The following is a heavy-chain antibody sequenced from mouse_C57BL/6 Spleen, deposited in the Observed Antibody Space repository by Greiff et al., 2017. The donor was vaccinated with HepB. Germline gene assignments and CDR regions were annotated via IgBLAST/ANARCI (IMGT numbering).Heavy chain of an antibody. CDR2: IDPETGGT. J-gene: IGHJ4*01. CDR1: GYTFTDYE. V-gene: IGHV1-15*01. CDR3: TRNPYYYGSSYGAMDY. D-gene: IGHD1-1*01. Sequence: QVQLKQSGAELVRPGASVTLSCKASGYTFTDYEMHWVKQTPVHGLEWIGAIDPETGGTAYNQKFKGKAILTADKSSSTAYMELRSLTSEDSAVYYCTRNPYYYGSSYGAMDYWGQGTSVTVSS.